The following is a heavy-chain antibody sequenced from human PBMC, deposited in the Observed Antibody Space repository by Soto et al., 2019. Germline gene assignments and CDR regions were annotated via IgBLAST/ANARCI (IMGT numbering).Heavy chain of an antibody. CDR2: IYYSGTS. D-gene: IGHD2-2*01. J-gene: IGHJ5*02. V-gene: IGHV4-39*01. CDR1: GGSIRDDRYY. CDR3: ARLHCDSPNCVPLDP. Sequence: QLQLQESGPGLVKPSETLSLTCTVSGGSIRDDRYYWGWIRQPPGKGLEWIGSIYYSGTSSYNPSLRSRVTMSVDTPQTQLSLRLSSVTAADSAVYYCARLHCDSPNCVPLDPWGQGTLVIVSS.